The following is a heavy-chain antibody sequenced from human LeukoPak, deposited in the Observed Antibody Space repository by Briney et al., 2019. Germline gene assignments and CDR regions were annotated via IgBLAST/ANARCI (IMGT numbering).Heavy chain of an antibody. Sequence: GGSLRLSCAASGFTFSSYAMSWVRQAPGKGLEWVSAISGSGGSTYYADSVKGRFTISRDNSKNTLYLQMNSLRAEDTAVYYCAKIVVAAGIFAGGYFDYWGQGTLVTVSS. V-gene: IGHV3-23*01. J-gene: IGHJ4*02. CDR1: GFTFSSYA. D-gene: IGHD6-13*01. CDR3: AKIVVAAGIFAGGYFDY. CDR2: ISGSGGST.